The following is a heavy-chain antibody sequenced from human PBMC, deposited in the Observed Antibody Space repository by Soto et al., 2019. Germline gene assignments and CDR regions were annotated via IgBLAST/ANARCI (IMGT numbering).Heavy chain of an antibody. CDR3: ARAAFYDDSSGNLDY. CDR2: IWYDGSNK. CDR1: GFTLSSDG. D-gene: IGHD3-22*01. J-gene: IGHJ4*02. V-gene: IGHV3-33*01. Sequence: QVQLVESGGGVVQPGRSLRLSCAASGFTLSSDGMHWVRQAPGKGLEWVAVIWYDGSNKYYADSVKGRFTISRDNSKNTLYLQMNSLRAEDTAVYYCARAAFYDDSSGNLDYWGQGTLVTVSS.